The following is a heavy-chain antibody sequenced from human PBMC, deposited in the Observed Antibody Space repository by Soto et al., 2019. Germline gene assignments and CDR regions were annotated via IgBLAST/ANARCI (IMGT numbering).Heavy chain of an antibody. V-gene: IGHV1-46*03. D-gene: IGHD1-26*01. CDR2: MNPSGGVT. J-gene: IGHJ6*03. CDR3: ASSEAVRTTTYYYWYIDD. Sequence: QVQLVQSGAEVKKPGASVRISCKASGYTFTDYYLHWVRQAPGQGLEWRGIMNPSGGVTSYAQKSQERVDITTDTSTSTVYMQRSSLRSDDTAVYYCASSEAVRTTTYYYWYIDDWGKGTTVTVSS. CDR1: GYTFTDYY.